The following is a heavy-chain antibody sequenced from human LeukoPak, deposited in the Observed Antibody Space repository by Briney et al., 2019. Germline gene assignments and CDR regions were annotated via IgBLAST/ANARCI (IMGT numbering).Heavy chain of an antibody. CDR2: IYHSGST. CDR1: GGSISSGGYS. J-gene: IGHJ3*02. D-gene: IGHD3-16*01. Sequence: PSQTLSLTCAVSGGSISSGGYSWSWIRQPPGKGLEWIGYIYHSGSTYYNPSLKSRVTISKDVSKNQFSLRLTSVTAADTAVYYCARVGGAPLGAFDIWGQGTMVTVSS. V-gene: IGHV4-30-2*01. CDR3: ARVGGAPLGAFDI.